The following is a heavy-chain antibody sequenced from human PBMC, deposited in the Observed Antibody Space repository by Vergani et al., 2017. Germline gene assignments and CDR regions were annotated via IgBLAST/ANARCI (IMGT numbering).Heavy chain of an antibody. CDR2: INHSGST. CDR1: GGSFSGYY. CDR3: ARAGESSIAVARNWFDP. J-gene: IGHJ5*02. Sequence: QVQLQQWGAGLLTPSETLSLTCAVYGGSFSGYYWSWIRQPPGKGLGWIGEINHSGSTNYHPSLKSRVTISVDTSKNQFSLKLSSGPAADTAVYYCARAGESSIAVARNWFDPWGQGTLVTVSS. D-gene: IGHD6-19*01. V-gene: IGHV4-34*01.